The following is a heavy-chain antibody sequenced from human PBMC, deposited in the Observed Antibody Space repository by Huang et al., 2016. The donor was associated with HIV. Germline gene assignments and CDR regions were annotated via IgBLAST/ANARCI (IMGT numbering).Heavy chain of an antibody. V-gene: IGHV1-8*01. D-gene: IGHD2-15*01. CDR2: MNPNRGNT. Sequence: QVQLVQSGAEVKKPGASVKVSCKASGYTFSNYDINWVRQAPGQGLGGMGWMNPNRGNTGYARKFQGRVTMTRSTSISTAYMELSRLRFEDTAVYYCATLPPVNYGRSGGRVRDYWGQGSLVTVSS. CDR3: ATLPPVNYGRSGGRVRDY. J-gene: IGHJ4*02. CDR1: GYTFSNYD.